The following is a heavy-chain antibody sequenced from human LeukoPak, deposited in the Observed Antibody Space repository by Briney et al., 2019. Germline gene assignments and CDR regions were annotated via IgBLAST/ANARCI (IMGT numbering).Heavy chain of an antibody. CDR1: GGSISSGGYY. CDR2: IYYSGST. CDR3: ARGSSGWYSPFDY. V-gene: IGHV4-61*08. Sequence: NTSETLSLTCTVSGGSISSGGYYWSWIRQPPGKGLEWIGYIYYSGSTNYNPSLKSRVTISVDTPKNQFSLKLNSATAADTAVYYCARGSSGWYSPFDYWGQGTLVIVSS. J-gene: IGHJ4*02. D-gene: IGHD6-19*01.